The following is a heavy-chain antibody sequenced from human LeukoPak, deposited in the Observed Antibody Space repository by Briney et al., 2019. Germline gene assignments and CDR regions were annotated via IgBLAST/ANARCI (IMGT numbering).Heavy chain of an antibody. D-gene: IGHD6-13*01. CDR3: ARYQTPIAAAGSRYAFDI. Sequence: SETLSLTCTVSGGSISRYYWSWIRQPPGKGLEWIGYIYYSGSTNYNPSLKSRVTMLVDTSKNQFSLKLSSVTAADTAVYYCARYQTPIAAAGSRYAFDIWGQGTMVTVSS. J-gene: IGHJ3*02. CDR1: GGSISRYY. CDR2: IYYSGST. V-gene: IGHV4-59*01.